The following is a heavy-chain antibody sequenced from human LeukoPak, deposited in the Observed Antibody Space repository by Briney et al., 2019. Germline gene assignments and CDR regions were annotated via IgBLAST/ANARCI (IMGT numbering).Heavy chain of an antibody. V-gene: IGHV3-33*01. Sequence: GRSLRLSCAASGFTFSSYGMHWVRQAPGKGLEWVAVIWYDGSNKYYADSVKGRFTISRDNSKNTLYLQMNSLSAEDTAVYYCAREVSGSSYFDYWGQGTQVTVSS. CDR3: AREVSGSSYFDY. D-gene: IGHD1-26*01. CDR2: IWYDGSNK. J-gene: IGHJ4*02. CDR1: GFTFSSYG.